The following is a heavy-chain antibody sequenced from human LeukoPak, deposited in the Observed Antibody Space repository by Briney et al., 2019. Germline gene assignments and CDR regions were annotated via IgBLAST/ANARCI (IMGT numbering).Heavy chain of an antibody. CDR2: IKQDGSEK. J-gene: IGHJ5*02. Sequence: GGSLRLSCAASGFTFSSYEMNWVRQAPGKGLEWVANIKQDGSEKYYVDSVKGRFTISRDNAKNSLYLQMNSLRAEDTAVYYCARVRLGFDPWGQGTLVTVSS. V-gene: IGHV3-7*01. CDR3: ARVRLGFDP. D-gene: IGHD3-16*01. CDR1: GFTFSSYE.